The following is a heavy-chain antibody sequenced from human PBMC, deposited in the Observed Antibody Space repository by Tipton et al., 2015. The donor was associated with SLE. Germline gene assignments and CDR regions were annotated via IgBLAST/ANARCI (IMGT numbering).Heavy chain of an antibody. CDR2: IYHSWGT. Sequence: LRLSCAVSGFSISSGYYWGWIRQPPGKGLEWIGSIYHSWGTYYNPSLKSRVTISVDTSKNQFSLKLSSVTAADTAVYYCYSSGWYGGYYYYYYMDVWGKGTTVTVSS. J-gene: IGHJ6*03. CDR1: GFSISSGYY. CDR3: YSSGWYGGYYYYYYMDV. D-gene: IGHD6-19*01. V-gene: IGHV4-38-2*01.